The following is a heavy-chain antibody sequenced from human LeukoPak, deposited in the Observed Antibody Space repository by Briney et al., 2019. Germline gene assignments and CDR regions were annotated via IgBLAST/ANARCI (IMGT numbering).Heavy chain of an antibody. CDR1: GFTVSSNY. Sequence: GGSLRLSCAASGFTVSSNYMSWVRQAPGKGLEWVSVIYSGGSTYYADSVKGRFTISRDNSKNTLYLQMNSLRAEDTAVYYCARVADSFSLDYRGQGTLVTVSS. CDR2: IYSGGST. J-gene: IGHJ4*02. CDR3: ARVADSFSLDY. V-gene: IGHV3-53*01. D-gene: IGHD3-22*01.